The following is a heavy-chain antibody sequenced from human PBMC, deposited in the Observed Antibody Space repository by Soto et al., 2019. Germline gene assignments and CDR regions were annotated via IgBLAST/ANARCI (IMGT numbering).Heavy chain of an antibody. Sequence: SETRSLTCTFSGGAISNDYWTWSRQPPGKGLEWLGHVHSSGSTNYNPSLKSRVTISIDTSKNHFSLKLISVTAADTAVYYCARESRYSSGWNGHWFDPWGQGTRVTVS. J-gene: IGHJ5*02. CDR1: GGAISNDY. D-gene: IGHD6-19*01. CDR2: VHSSGST. CDR3: ARESRYSSGWNGHWFDP. V-gene: IGHV4-59*01.